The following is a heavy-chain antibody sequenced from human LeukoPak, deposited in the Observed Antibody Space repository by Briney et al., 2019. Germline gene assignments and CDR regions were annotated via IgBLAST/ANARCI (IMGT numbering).Heavy chain of an antibody. V-gene: IGHV3-48*01. J-gene: IGHJ3*02. Sequence: GGSLRLSCAASGFTFSSYSMNWVRQAPGKGLEWVSYISSSSSTIYYADSVKGRFTISRDNAKNSLHLQMNSLRAEDTAVYYCARDEADWSGDAFDIWGQGTMVTVSS. D-gene: IGHD3-3*01. CDR2: ISSSSSTI. CDR1: GFTFSSYS. CDR3: ARDEADWSGDAFDI.